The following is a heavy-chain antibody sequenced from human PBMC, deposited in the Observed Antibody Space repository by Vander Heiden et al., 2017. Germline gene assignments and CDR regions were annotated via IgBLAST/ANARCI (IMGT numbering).Heavy chain of an antibody. V-gene: IGHV3-21*01. D-gene: IGHD6-19*01. CDR3: ARDLTPNYSTGWYHYGMDV. CDR1: GFTFGDYN. Sequence: EVQLVESGGGLVKPGGSLRLSCAASGFTFGDYNMTWVRQAPGKGLEWVSVVSTTSSYIYYADSVKGRFTISRDNARTSLYLQMNSLRAEDTDVYFCARDLTPNYSTGWYHYGMDVWGQGTTVTVSS. J-gene: IGHJ6*02. CDR2: VSTTSSYI.